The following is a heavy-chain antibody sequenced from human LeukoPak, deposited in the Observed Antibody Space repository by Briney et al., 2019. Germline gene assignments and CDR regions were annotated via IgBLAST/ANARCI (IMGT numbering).Heavy chain of an antibody. CDR3: ARGEGATANFDY. CDR1: GGSISSYY. Sequence: PSETLSLTCTVSGGSISSYYWSWIRQPPGKGLEWIGYIYYSGSTNYNPSLKSRVTISVDTSKNQFSLKLSSVTAADTAVYYCARGEGATANFDYWGQGTLVTVSS. D-gene: IGHD1-26*01. J-gene: IGHJ4*02. CDR2: IYYSGST. V-gene: IGHV4-59*01.